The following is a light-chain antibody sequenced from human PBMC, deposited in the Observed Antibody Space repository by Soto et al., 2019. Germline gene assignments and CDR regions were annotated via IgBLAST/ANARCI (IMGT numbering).Light chain of an antibody. Sequence: DIQMTQSPSSLSASLVGSVTITCRARQTISNYLNWYQQRPGEAPKLLIYAASSLQSGVPSRFSGSGSGTDFTLTISSLQPEDFALYYCQQSYSSPYTFGQGTNLEIK. CDR1: QTISNY. CDR2: AAS. V-gene: IGKV1-39*01. J-gene: IGKJ2*01. CDR3: QQSYSSPYT.